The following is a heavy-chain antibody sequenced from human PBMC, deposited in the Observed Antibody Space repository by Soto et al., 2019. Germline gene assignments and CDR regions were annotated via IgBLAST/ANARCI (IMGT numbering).Heavy chain of an antibody. Sequence: PSETLSLTCVVSGGSFSAYYWTWIRQPPGQGLEWIGEINHSGSTNYSPSLKSRVTISVDTSKNQFSLKLSSVTAADTAVYYCAADTVTLYYYYYGMDVWGQGTTVTVSS. CDR1: GGSFSAYY. CDR2: INHSGST. D-gene: IGHD4-17*01. V-gene: IGHV4-34*01. CDR3: AADTVTLYYYYYGMDV. J-gene: IGHJ6*02.